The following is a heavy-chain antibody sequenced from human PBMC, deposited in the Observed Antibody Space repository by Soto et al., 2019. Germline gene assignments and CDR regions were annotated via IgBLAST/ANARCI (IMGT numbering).Heavy chain of an antibody. Sequence: QVQLVQSGAEVKKPGASVKVSCKASGYTFTSYDINWVRQATGQGLEWMGWMNPHSGNTGYAQKFQGRVTMTRNTSISTAYMELSSLRSEDTAVYYCARSPFMITFGGVIVRGENWFDPWGQGTLVTVSS. CDR2: MNPHSGNT. J-gene: IGHJ5*02. V-gene: IGHV1-8*01. CDR3: ARSPFMITFGGVIVRGENWFDP. CDR1: GYTFTSYD. D-gene: IGHD3-16*02.